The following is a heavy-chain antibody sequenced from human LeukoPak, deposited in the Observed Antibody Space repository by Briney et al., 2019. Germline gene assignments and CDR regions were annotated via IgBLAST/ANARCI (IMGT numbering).Heavy chain of an antibody. J-gene: IGHJ4*02. V-gene: IGHV1-69*04. D-gene: IGHD3-22*01. Sequence: ASVKVSCKSSGGTFSSYAISWVRQAPGQGLEWMGRIIPILGIANYAQKFQGRVTITAGKSTSTAYMGLSSLRSEDTAVYYCARARYYYDSSGYRFDYWGQGTLVTVSS. CDR2: IIPILGIA. CDR3: ARARYYYDSSGYRFDY. CDR1: GGTFSSYA.